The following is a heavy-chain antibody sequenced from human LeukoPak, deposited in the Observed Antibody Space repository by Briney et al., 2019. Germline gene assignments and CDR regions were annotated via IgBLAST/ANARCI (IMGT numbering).Heavy chain of an antibody. J-gene: IGHJ6*03. D-gene: IGHD3-3*01. CDR2: IYYSGST. V-gene: IGHV4-39*07. CDR3: ASVRVLDGYYYMDV. Sequence: SETLSLTSTDSGGSISSSSYYWGWIRQPPGKGLEWIGSIYYSGSTYYNPSLKSRVTVSVDTSKNQFSLKLSSVTAADTAVYYCASVRVLDGYYYMDVWGKGPRSPSP. CDR1: GGSISSSSYY.